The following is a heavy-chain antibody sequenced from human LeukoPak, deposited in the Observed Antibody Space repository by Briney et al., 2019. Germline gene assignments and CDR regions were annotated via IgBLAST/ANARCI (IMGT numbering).Heavy chain of an antibody. D-gene: IGHD1-26*01. V-gene: IGHV3-11*01. CDR1: GFTFSSSA. CDR2: ISSSGSTI. J-gene: IGHJ4*02. Sequence: PGGSLRLSCAASGFTFSSSAMIWIRQAPGKGLEWISYISSSGSTIYYADSVKGRFTISRDNAKNSLYLQMNSLRAEDTAVYYCARGYSGSYYRFDYWGQGTLVTVSS. CDR3: ARGYSGSYYRFDY.